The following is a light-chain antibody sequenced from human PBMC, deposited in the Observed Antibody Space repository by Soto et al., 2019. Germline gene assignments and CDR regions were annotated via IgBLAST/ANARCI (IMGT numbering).Light chain of an antibody. Sequence: EIVLTQSPGTLSLSPGERATLSCRASQSFSSSYLAWYQQRPGQSPRLLIYGASSRATGTPHRFSGSGAGTDFTLTISRLEPEDFAVYYCQQRSNWPRTFGQGTKVDIK. V-gene: IGKV3D-20*02. CDR1: QSFSSSY. CDR3: QQRSNWPRT. J-gene: IGKJ1*01. CDR2: GAS.